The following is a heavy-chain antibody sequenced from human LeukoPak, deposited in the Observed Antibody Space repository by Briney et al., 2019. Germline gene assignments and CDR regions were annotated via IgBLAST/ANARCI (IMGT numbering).Heavy chain of an antibody. J-gene: IGHJ5*02. V-gene: IGHV4-34*01. CDR2: INHSGST. CDR3: ARGVLLWFGELLSYNWFDP. D-gene: IGHD3-10*01. CDR1: GXSFSGYY. Sequence: PSETLSLTCAVYGXSFSGYYWSWIRQPPGKGLGWIGEINHSGSTNYNPSLKSRVTISVDTSKNQFSLKLSSVTAADTAVYYCARGVLLWFGELLSYNWFDPWGQGTLVTVSS.